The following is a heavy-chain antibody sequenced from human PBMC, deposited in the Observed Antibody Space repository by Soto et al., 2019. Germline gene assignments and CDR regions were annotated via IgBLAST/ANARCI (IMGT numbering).Heavy chain of an antibody. CDR3: TRDHYGRGFSSGAFDS. CDR2: IKSKAFGGTP. V-gene: IGHV3-49*03. J-gene: IGHJ4*02. CDR1: GFTFGDYG. Sequence: GGSLRLSCSPSGFTFGDYGMNWFRQAPGKGLEWVGFIKSKAFGGTPEYAASVKGRFTISRDDSMSIAYLQMNSLKTDDTAVYYCTRDHYGRGFSSGAFDSWGQGTPVTVSS. D-gene: IGHD5-18*01.